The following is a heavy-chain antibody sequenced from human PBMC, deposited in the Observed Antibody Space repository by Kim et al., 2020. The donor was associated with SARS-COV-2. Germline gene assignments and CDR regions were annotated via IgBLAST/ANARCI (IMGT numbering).Heavy chain of an antibody. V-gene: IGHV3-33*06. CDR1: GFTFSSYG. Sequence: GGSLRLSCAASGFTFSSYGMHWVRQAPGKGLEWVAVIWYDGSNKYYADSVKGRFTISRDNSKNTLYLQMNSLRAEDTAVYYCAKGTPWAIDYGGMPYYYYGMDVWGQGTTVTVSS. J-gene: IGHJ6*02. CDR2: IWYDGSNK. D-gene: IGHD4-17*01. CDR3: AKGTPWAIDYGGMPYYYYGMDV.